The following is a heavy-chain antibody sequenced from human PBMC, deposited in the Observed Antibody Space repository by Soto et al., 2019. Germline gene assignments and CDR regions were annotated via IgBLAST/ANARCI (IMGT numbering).Heavy chain of an antibody. Sequence: LSLTCTVSGGSISSGGYYWSWIRQHPGKGLEWIGYIYYSGSTYYNPSLKSRVTISVDTSKNQFSLKLSSVTAADTAVYYCARAGYYDSSGYYRQAPFDYWGQGALVTVSS. CDR1: GGSISSGGYY. V-gene: IGHV4-31*03. CDR2: IYYSGST. CDR3: ARAGYYDSSGYYRQAPFDY. D-gene: IGHD3-22*01. J-gene: IGHJ4*02.